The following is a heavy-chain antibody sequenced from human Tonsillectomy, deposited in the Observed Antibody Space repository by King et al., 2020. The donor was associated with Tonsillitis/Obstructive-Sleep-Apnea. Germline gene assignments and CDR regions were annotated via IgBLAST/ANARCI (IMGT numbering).Heavy chain of an antibody. CDR1: GYTFTGYY. J-gene: IGHJ5*02. CDR2: INPNSGGT. CDR3: ARDFDYRNYRGWFDP. V-gene: IGHV1-2*02. D-gene: IGHD4-11*01. Sequence: VQLVESGAEVKKPGASVKVSCKASGYTFTGYYMHWVRQAPGQGLEWMGWINPNSGGTNYAQKFQGRVTMTRDTSISTAYMELSRLRSDDTAVYYCARDFDYRNYRGWFDPWGQGTLVTVSS.